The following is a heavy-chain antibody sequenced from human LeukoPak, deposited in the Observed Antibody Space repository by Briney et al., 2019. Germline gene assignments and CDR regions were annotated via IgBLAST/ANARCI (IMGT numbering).Heavy chain of an antibody. D-gene: IGHD3-16*01. CDR1: GYTFTSYG. J-gene: IGHJ3*02. CDR2: ISAYNGNT. Sequence: ASVKVSCKASGYTFTSYGISWVRQAPGQGLEWMGWISAYNGNTNYAQKLQGRVTMTTDTSTSTAYMELRSLRSDDTAVYYCARMDYGIDPSEAFDILGQGTMVTVSS. V-gene: IGHV1-18*01. CDR3: ARMDYGIDPSEAFDI.